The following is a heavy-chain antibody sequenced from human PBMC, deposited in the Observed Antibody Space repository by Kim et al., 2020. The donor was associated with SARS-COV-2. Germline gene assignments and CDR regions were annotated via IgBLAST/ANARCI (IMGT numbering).Heavy chain of an antibody. CDR1: GGSISSYY. CDR2: IYYSGSN. J-gene: IGHJ4*02. Sequence: SETLSLTCTVSGGSISSYYWSWIRQSPGKGLEWIGYIYYSGSNKYNPSLKSRVTISVDTTTNKFSLKLSSVTAADTAVYYCARGFDYWGQGTLVTVSS. V-gene: IGHV4-59*01. CDR3: ARGFDY.